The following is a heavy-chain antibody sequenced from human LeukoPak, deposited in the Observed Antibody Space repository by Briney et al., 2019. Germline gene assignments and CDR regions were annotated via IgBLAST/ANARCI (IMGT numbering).Heavy chain of an antibody. CDR2: IYHSGST. CDR3: AAPPEVGSGPL. D-gene: IGHD2-15*01. J-gene: IGHJ4*02. Sequence: SETLSLTCTVSGYSISSGYYWGWIRQPPGKGLEWIGSIYHSGSTYYNPSLKSRVTISVDTSKNQFSLKLSSVTAADTAVYYCAAPPEVGSGPLGGQGTLVTVSS. CDR1: GYSISSGYY. V-gene: IGHV4-38-2*02.